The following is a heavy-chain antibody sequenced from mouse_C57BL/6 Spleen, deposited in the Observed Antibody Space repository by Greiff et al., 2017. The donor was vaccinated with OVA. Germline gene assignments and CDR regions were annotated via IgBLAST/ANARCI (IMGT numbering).Heavy chain of an antibody. J-gene: IGHJ4*01. CDR2: IKPNNGGT. CDR1: GYTFTDYT. CDR3: ARYSNYVDYYAMDY. Sequence: VQLQQSGPELVKPGASVKMSCTASGYTFTDYTMSWVQQSPGKSLEWIGYIKPNNGGTSYNQKFKGKATLTVNKSSSTAYMELRSLTSEESAVYYCARYSNYVDYYAMDYWGQGTSVTVSS. V-gene: IGHV1-22*01. D-gene: IGHD2-5*01.